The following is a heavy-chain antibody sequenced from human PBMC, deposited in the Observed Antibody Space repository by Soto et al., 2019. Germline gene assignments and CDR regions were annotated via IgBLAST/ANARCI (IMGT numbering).Heavy chain of an antibody. CDR1: GFTFNNYA. J-gene: IGHJ4*02. CDR3: ARGDGYIYGNTFDS. V-gene: IGHV3-30-3*01. D-gene: IGHD5-18*01. Sequence: GGSLRLSCAASGFTFNNYAMHWVRQAPGKGLEWMAFISYDGSSKYYADSVTGRFTISRDNSRNTLYLQMNSLRAEDTAVYYCARGDGYIYGNTFDSWGQGTLVTVSS. CDR2: ISYDGSSK.